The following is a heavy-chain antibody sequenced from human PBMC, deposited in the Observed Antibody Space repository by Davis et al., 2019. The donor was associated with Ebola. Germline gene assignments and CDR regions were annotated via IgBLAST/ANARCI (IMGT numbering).Heavy chain of an antibody. V-gene: IGHV1-46*03. J-gene: IGHJ3*02. CDR2: INPNDCRT. CDR1: GYTFTNYY. D-gene: IGHD5-12*01. Sequence: SVTVSCQASGYTFTNYYMHWVRQAPGQGLEWMGMINPNDCRTIYAQKFQGRVTVTRDTSTTTVYMDLSSLRSEETALYYCTTPGGQDSGYDVFDIWGQGTMVTVSS. CDR3: TTPGGQDSGYDVFDI.